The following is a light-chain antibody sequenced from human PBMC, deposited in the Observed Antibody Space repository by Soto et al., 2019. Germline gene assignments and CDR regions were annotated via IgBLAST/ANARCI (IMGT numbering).Light chain of an antibody. CDR2: DAS. J-gene: IGKJ1*01. CDR3: QKFSSYSGT. CDR1: QSISNR. V-gene: IGKV1-5*01. Sequence: DIQMTQSPSTLSASVGDRVTITCRASQSISNRLAWYHQKPGKTPNLLIYDASNLGSGVPSRFSGSGSGTEFALTISSLQPDDFATYYCQKFSSYSGTFGQGTKVDIK.